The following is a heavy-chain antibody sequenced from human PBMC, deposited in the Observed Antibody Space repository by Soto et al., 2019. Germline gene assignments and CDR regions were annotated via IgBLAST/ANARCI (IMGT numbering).Heavy chain of an antibody. D-gene: IGHD4-17*01. CDR2: IYSGGST. J-gene: IGHJ6*03. CDR1: GFTVSSNY. Sequence: GGSLRLSCAASGFTVSSNYMSWVRQAPGKGLEWVSVIYSGGSTYYADSVKGRFTISRDNSKNTLYLQMNSLRAEDTAVYYCARGTHDYGDYPGQALYYYYYYMDVWGKGTTVTVSS. CDR3: ARGTHDYGDYPGQALYYYYYYMDV. V-gene: IGHV3-66*01.